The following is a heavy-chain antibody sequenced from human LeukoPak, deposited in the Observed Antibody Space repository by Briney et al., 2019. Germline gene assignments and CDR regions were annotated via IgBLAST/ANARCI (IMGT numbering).Heavy chain of an antibody. Sequence: SETLSLTCTVSGGSISSSSYYWGWIRQPPGKGLEWIGSIYYSGSTYYNPSLKSRVTISVDTSKNQFSLKLSSVTAADTAVYYCARQVWGYYDSSGYYSYKRDQYYFDYWGQGTLVTVSS. CDR1: GGSISSSSYY. V-gene: IGHV4-39*01. CDR3: ARQVWGYYDSSGYYSYKRDQYYFDY. D-gene: IGHD3-22*01. J-gene: IGHJ4*02. CDR2: IYYSGST.